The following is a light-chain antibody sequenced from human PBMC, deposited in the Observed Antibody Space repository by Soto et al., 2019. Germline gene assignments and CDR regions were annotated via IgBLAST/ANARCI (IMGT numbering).Light chain of an antibody. CDR2: ATS. Sequence: ETPLTQSPSSLPASVGDRLTLTSPASRNVSIYLNWYQHKPGKGPTLLIHATSNLQIGVPSRFSGSGSGTEFTLTISSLEPEDFGTYYCQQCYKMPSFGQGTRLEIK. J-gene: IGKJ5*01. V-gene: IGKV1-39*01. CDR3: QQCYKMPS. CDR1: RNVSIY.